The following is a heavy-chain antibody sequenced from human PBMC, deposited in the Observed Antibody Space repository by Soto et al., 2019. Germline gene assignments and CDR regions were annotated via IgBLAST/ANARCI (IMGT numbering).Heavy chain of an antibody. CDR3: ARGVSAGVDY. CDR1: GYSFTSLD. D-gene: IGHD1-26*01. CDR2: MQPSTGRT. J-gene: IGHJ4*02. V-gene: IGHV1-8*01. Sequence: ASVKVSCKASGYSFTSLDINWVRQTAGQGLEWMGWMQPSTGRTGYAQKFQGRVTMTRDTSINTACMELTTLTSDDTAFYYCARGVSAGVDYWGQGTLVTVSS.